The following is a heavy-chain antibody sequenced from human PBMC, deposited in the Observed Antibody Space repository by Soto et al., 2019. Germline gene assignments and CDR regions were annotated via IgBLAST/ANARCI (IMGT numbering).Heavy chain of an antibody. D-gene: IGHD2-15*01. V-gene: IGHV3-23*01. Sequence: GGSLRLSCAASGFTFSSYAMSWVRQAPGKGLEWVSAISGSGGSTYYADSGKGRFTISRDNSKNTRYLQMNSLRAEDTAVYYCAKVPHCSGGSCDFLRRSYYLDYWGQGTLVTVSS. CDR3: AKVPHCSGGSCDFLRRSYYLDY. J-gene: IGHJ4*02. CDR1: GFTFSSYA. CDR2: ISGSGGST.